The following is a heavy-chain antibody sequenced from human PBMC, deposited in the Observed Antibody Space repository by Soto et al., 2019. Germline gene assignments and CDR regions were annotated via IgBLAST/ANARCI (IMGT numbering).Heavy chain of an antibody. CDR1: GDSITGSH. D-gene: IGHD1-26*01. CDR3: ASSAIVGLEVNTWFDP. Sequence: QVHLQESGPGLVKASETLSLTCTVSGDSITGSHWNWIRQPLGKPLEWIGYIYYRGSTNYNPSLKSGLTLSVDTSKNQICLRLNSVTAADTAVYYCASSAIVGLEVNTWFDPWGQGILVTVSS. V-gene: IGHV4-59*01. J-gene: IGHJ5*02. CDR2: IYYRGST.